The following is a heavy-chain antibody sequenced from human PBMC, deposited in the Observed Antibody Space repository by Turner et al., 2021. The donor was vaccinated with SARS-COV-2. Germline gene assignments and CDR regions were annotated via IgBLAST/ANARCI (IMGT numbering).Heavy chain of an antibody. Sequence: QVQLQESGPGLVRPSETLSLPCTVSGGSISSKSWSWIRQSPGRGLEWIGYFYKIGSIDYNPALGSRVTISVDTSKNQLSLNLISMTAADTAVYYCARHQGSTSGYDHGMNVWGQGTAVIVSS. CDR1: GGSISSKS. CDR2: FYKIGSI. V-gene: IGHV4-59*08. D-gene: IGHD1-1*01. J-gene: IGHJ6*02. CDR3: ARHQGSTSGYDHGMNV.